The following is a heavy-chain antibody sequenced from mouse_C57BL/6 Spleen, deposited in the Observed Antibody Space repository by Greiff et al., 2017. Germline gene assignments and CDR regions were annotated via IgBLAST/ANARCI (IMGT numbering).Heavy chain of an antibody. Sequence: EVNVVESGGGLVKPGGSLKLSCAASGFTFSSYAMSWVRQTPEKRLEWVATISDGGSYTYYPDNVKGRFTISRDNAKNNLYLQMSHLKSEDTAMYYCARVRDYYGSSVYYFDYWGQGTTLTVSS. V-gene: IGHV5-4*03. CDR1: GFTFSSYA. CDR3: ARVRDYYGSSVYYFDY. J-gene: IGHJ2*01. D-gene: IGHD1-1*01. CDR2: ISDGGSYT.